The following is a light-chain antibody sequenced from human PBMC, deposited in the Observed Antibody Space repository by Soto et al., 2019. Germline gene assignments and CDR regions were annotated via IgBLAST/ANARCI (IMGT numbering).Light chain of an antibody. CDR2: DVS. CDR3: SSYTSSSTVV. CDR1: SSDVGGYNY. J-gene: IGLJ2*01. V-gene: IGLV2-14*01. Sequence: QSALTQPASVSGSPGQSITISCTGTSSDVGGYNYVSWYQQHPGKAPKLMIYDVSNRHSGVSNRFSGSKSGNTAYLTISGLQAEDEADYYCSSYTSSSTVVFGGGTKVTVL.